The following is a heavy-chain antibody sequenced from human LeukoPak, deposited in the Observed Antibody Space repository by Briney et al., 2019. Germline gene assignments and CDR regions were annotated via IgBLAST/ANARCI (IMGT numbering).Heavy chain of an antibody. J-gene: IGHJ5*02. Sequence: SQTLSLTCTVSGDSISSGDYYWTWLRQPPGKGLEWIGHIYYSGKVYYNPSLRSRVTISVDTSKNQFSLKLSSVTAADTAVYYCARGQRRFDPWGQGTLVTVSS. CDR2: IYYSGKV. CDR1: GDSISSGDYY. V-gene: IGHV4-30-4*01. D-gene: IGHD6-25*01. CDR3: ARGQRRFDP.